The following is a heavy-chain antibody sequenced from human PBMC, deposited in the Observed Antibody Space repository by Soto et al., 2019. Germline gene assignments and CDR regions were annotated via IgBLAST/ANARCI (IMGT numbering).Heavy chain of an antibody. V-gene: IGHV3-23*01. CDR3: SLRGVTHPLGYYYCIDV. Sequence: EVQLLESGGGLVQPGGSLRLSCAASGFTFSSYAMSWVRQAPGKGLEWVSAISGSGGGTYYADSVKGRFTISRDNSKNTLYLQMNSLRSEDTAVYYCSLRGVTHPLGYYYCIDVWGQGTTVTVSS. J-gene: IGHJ6*02. D-gene: IGHD3-10*01. CDR2: ISGSGGGT. CDR1: GFTFSSYA.